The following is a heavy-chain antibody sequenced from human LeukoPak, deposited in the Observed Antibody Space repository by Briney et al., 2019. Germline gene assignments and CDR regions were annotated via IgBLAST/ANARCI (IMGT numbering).Heavy chain of an antibody. CDR1: GFTFTNVW. D-gene: IGHD1-26*01. Sequence: GGSLRLSCVASGFTFTNVWMSWVRQAPGKGPEWVGRIKRKTDGGTTDYAAPVKGRFTISRDDSKNTLYLQMNGLETEDTAVYYCTTALRGSWTYIDYWGQGTLVTVSS. CDR3: TTALRGSWTYIDY. CDR2: IKRKTDGGTT. V-gene: IGHV3-15*01. J-gene: IGHJ4*02.